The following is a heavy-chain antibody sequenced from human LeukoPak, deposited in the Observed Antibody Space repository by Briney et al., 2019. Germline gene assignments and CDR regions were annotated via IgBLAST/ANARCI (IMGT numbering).Heavy chain of an antibody. J-gene: IGHJ4*02. D-gene: IGHD6-13*01. V-gene: IGHV1-18*01. CDR2: ISAYNGNT. Sequence: GASVKVSCKASGYTFTSFGITWVRQAPGQGLEWMGWISAYNGNTNYAQNLQGRVTMTTDTSTSTAYMELRSLRSDDTAVYYCARNQGNIAAAANCHYWGQGTLVTVSS. CDR3: ARNQGNIAAAANCHY. CDR1: GYTFTSFG.